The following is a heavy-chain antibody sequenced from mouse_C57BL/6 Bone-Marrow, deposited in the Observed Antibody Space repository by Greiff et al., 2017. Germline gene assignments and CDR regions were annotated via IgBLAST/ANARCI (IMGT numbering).Heavy chain of an antibody. Sequence: VQLQQSGAELVRPGASVKLSCTASGFNIKDDYMHWVKQRPEQGLEWIGWIDPENGDTEYASKFQGKATITADTSSNTAYLQLSSLTSEDTAVYYCKGLRRKAYWGQGTLVTVSA. CDR1: GFNIKDDY. CDR3: KGLRRKAY. D-gene: IGHD2-4*01. CDR2: IDPENGDT. J-gene: IGHJ3*01. V-gene: IGHV14-4*01.